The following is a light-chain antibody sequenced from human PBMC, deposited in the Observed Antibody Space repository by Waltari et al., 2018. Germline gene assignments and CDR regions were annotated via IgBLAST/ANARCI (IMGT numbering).Light chain of an antibody. CDR3: SSYAGSNSFDVV. J-gene: IGLJ2*01. CDR1: SSDVGGYNY. Sequence: QSALTQPPSASGCPGQSVTISCTGTSSDVGGYNYVSWYRQHPGKAPELMIFEVSKRPSGVPDRFSGSKSGNTASLTVSGLQAEDEADYYCSSYAGSNSFDVVFGGGTKLTVL. CDR2: EVS. V-gene: IGLV2-8*01.